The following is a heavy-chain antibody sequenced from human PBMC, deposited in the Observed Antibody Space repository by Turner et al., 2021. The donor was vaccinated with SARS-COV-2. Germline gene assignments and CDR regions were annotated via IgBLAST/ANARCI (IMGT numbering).Heavy chain of an antibody. D-gene: IGHD2-2*01. J-gene: IGHJ6*02. CDR1: GFTFSSYS. V-gene: IGHV3-21*01. Sequence: EVQLVESGGGLVKPGGSLRLSCAASGFTFSSYSMNWVRQAPGKGVEWVSSISSSSSYIYYADSVNGRFTISRDNAKNSLYLQMNSLRAEDTAVYYCARDHRPVVVPAAKRAGSYYYGMDVWGQGTTVTVSS. CDR3: ARDHRPVVVPAAKRAGSYYYGMDV. CDR2: ISSSSSYI.